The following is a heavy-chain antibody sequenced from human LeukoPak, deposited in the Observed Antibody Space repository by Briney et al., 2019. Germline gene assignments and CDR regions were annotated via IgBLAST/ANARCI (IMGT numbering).Heavy chain of an antibody. CDR3: ARDLEFAVDNPYWFDP. V-gene: IGHV3-21*01. J-gene: IGHJ5*02. CDR2: IIMGSGNI. CDR1: GFTFSSYS. D-gene: IGHD3-3*01. Sequence: GGSLRLSCAASGFTFSSYSMNWVRQAPGKGLEWVSSIIMGSGNIYYADSVKGRFTVSRDNAKNSLYLQINSLRAEDTAVYYCARDLEFAVDNPYWFDPWGQGTLVTDSS.